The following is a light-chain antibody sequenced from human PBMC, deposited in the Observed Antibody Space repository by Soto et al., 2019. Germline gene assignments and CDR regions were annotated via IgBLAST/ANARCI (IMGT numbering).Light chain of an antibody. Sequence: RVMTQSPDTLSVSPGERATLSCRASETVRSNLAWYQQKPGQAPRLLIYDASTRTTGIPDRFSGSGSGTDFTLTISSLQPEDFATYYCQQLNSYPITFGQGTRLEIK. CDR1: ETVRSN. V-gene: IGKV3D-15*01. CDR2: DAS. J-gene: IGKJ5*01. CDR3: QQLNSYPIT.